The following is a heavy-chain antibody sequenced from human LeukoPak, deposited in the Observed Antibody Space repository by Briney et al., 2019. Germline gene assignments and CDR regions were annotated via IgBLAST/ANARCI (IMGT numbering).Heavy chain of an antibody. CDR3: ARGRDLSSIAARRFDP. CDR2: INYSGST. D-gene: IGHD6-6*01. CDR1: GGSFSGYY. Sequence: SETLSLTCAVYGGSFSGYYWSWIRQPPGKGLEWIGEINYSGSTNYNPSLKSRVTISVDTSKNQFSLKLSSVTAADTAVYYCARGRDLSSIAARRFDPWGQGTLVTVSS. V-gene: IGHV4-34*01. J-gene: IGHJ5*02.